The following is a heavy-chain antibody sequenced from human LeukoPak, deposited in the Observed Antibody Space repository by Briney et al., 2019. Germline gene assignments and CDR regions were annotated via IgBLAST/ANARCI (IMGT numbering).Heavy chain of an antibody. V-gene: IGHV3-30*18. CDR2: ISYDGSNK. Sequence: GGSLRLSCAASGFTFSSYGMHWVRQAPGKGLEWVAVISYDGSNKYYADSVKGRFTISRDNSKNTLYLQMNSLRAEDTAVYYCAKDYYYDSSGYYPGAFDIWGQGTMVTVSS. CDR1: GFTFSSYG. J-gene: IGHJ3*02. CDR3: AKDYYYDSSGYYPGAFDI. D-gene: IGHD3-22*01.